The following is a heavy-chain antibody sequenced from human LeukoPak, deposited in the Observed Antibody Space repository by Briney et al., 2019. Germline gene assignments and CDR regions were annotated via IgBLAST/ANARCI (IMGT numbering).Heavy chain of an antibody. D-gene: IGHD1-14*01. CDR1: GFTFSNYA. Sequence: GGSLRLSCAASGFTFSNYAMSWVRQAPGKGLEWVSAISASGGSTYYAGSVRGRFTISRDNSKNTLYLQMNSLRAEDTALYYCAKQVTTYIFDYWGQGTLVTVSS. V-gene: IGHV3-23*01. J-gene: IGHJ4*02. CDR3: AKQVTTYIFDY. CDR2: ISASGGST.